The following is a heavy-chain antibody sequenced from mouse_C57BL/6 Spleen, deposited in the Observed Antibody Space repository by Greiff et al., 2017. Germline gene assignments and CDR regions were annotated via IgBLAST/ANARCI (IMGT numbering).Heavy chain of an antibody. D-gene: IGHD3-3*01. V-gene: IGHV1-18*01. CDR1: GYTFTDYN. CDR2: INPNNGGT. J-gene: IGHJ4*01. CDR3: ASGGRWAMDY. Sequence: EVQLQQSGPELVKPGASVKIPCKASGYTFTDYNMDWVKQSHGKSLEWIGDINPNNGGTVYNQKFKGKDTLTVDKSSSTAYMELRSLTSEDTEFYYGASGGRWAMDYWGQGTSVTVSS.